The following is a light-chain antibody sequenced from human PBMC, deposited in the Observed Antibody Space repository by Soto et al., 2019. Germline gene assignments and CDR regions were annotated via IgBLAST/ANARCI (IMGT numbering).Light chain of an antibody. CDR2: DTS. J-gene: IGKJ4*01. V-gene: IGKV3D-20*02. CDR1: QSVSSSY. CDR3: QQRANWPLN. Sequence: EIVLTQSPVTLSLSPGEIATLSCSASQSVSSSYLAWYQQKPGQAPRLLIYDTSNRATGIPARFSGSGSGTDFTLIISSLEPEDFAVYYCQQRANWPLNFGGGTKVDIK.